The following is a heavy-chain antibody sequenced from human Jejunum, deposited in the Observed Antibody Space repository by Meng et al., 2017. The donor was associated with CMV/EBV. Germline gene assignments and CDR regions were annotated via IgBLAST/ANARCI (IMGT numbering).Heavy chain of an antibody. D-gene: IGHD3-10*01. J-gene: IGHJ1*01. CDR3: ARDPTRYGSGSYYLDN. CDR2: ISSDSNYI. CDR1: FCTYS. Sequence: FCTYSMRWVRQAPGKGLEWVSYISSDSNYIYYGDSVKGRFTVSRDNAKNSLYLQMNSLRAEDTALYYCARDPTRYGSGSYYLDNWGQGTLVTVSS. V-gene: IGHV3-21*05.